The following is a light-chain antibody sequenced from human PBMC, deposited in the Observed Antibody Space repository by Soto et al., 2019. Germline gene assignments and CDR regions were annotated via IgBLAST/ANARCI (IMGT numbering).Light chain of an antibody. CDR2: AVT. Sequence: QSALTQPASVSGSPGQSITISCTGTSSDIGDYDYVSWYQHLPGKAPKLLIFAVTHRPSGVSDRFSGSKSGNTDSLTIAGVQTEDEADYYCCSYTDIALDVVFGGGTKLTVL. CDR3: CSYTDIALDVV. V-gene: IGLV2-14*01. J-gene: IGLJ2*01. CDR1: SSDIGDYDY.